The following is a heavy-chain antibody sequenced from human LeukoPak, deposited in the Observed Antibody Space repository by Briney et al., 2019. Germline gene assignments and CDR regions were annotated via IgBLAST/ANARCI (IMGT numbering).Heavy chain of an antibody. CDR1: GYTFTRYY. Sequence: ASVKVSCKASGYTFTRYYMHWVRQAPGQGLEWMGWINPNSGGTNYAQKFQGRVTMTRDTSISTVYMELSRLRSDDTAVYYCARVRFLRGFDPWGQGTLVTVSS. J-gene: IGHJ5*02. CDR3: ARVRFLRGFDP. V-gene: IGHV1-2*02. CDR2: INPNSGGT. D-gene: IGHD3-3*01.